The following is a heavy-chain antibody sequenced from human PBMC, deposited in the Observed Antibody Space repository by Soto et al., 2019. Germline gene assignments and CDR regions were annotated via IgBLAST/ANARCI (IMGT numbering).Heavy chain of an antibody. V-gene: IGHV3-21*01. CDR2: ISSSSSYI. CDR3: ARANWGPGYYYYYGMDV. CDR1: GFTFSSYS. D-gene: IGHD7-27*01. Sequence: PGGSLRLSCAASGFTFSSYSMNWVRQAPGKGLEWVSSISSSSSYIYYADSVKGRFTISRDNAKNSLYLQMNSLRAEDTAVYYCARANWGPGYYYYYGMDVWGQGTTVTVSS. J-gene: IGHJ6*02.